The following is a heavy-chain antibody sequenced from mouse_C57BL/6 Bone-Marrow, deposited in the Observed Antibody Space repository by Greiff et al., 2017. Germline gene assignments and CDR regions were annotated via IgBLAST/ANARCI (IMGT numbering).Heavy chain of an antibody. J-gene: IGHJ2*01. CDR3: ARPTVAPYYFDY. V-gene: IGHV1-74*01. CDR1: GYTFTSYW. D-gene: IGHD1-1*01. Sequence: QVQLQQPGADLVKPGASLKVSCTASGYTFTSYWMHWVRQTPGQGLEWIGRIRPSDSDTNYTQQFKGKATLTVDKSSSTAYMQLSSLTSEDSAVYYCARPTVAPYYFDYWGQGTTVTVSS. CDR2: IRPSDSDT.